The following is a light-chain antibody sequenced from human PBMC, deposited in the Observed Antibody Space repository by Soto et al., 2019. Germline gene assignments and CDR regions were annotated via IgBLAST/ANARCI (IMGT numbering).Light chain of an antibody. CDR1: QSVGTN. CDR3: QQYGNSPIT. Sequence: IVLTQSPGTLSLSPGERATLSCRASQSVGTNLAWYQQKPGQAPRLLIYGASTRATGIPDRFSGSGSGTDFTLTISRLEPEDFAVYYCQQYGNSPITFGQGTRLEIK. V-gene: IGKV3-20*01. J-gene: IGKJ5*01. CDR2: GAS.